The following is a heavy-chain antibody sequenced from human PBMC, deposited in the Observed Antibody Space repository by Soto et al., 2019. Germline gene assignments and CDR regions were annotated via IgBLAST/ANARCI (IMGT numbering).Heavy chain of an antibody. J-gene: IGHJ4*02. CDR1: GVSFRTSG. V-gene: IGHV3-30*18. D-gene: IGHD6-19*01. CDR3: AKEAPGGWHFFDT. Sequence: LRLSCAASGVSFRTSGMHWVRQAPGKGLEWVAFISDDGSQKYYGDSVKGRFTISRDNSKNTLSLRMISLRTEDTSVYYCAKEAPGGWHFFDTWGQGTLVTVSS. CDR2: ISDDGSQK.